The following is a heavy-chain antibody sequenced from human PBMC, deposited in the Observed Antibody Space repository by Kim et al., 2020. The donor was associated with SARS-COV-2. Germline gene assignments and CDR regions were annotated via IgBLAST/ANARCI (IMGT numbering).Heavy chain of an antibody. D-gene: IGHD3-9*01. J-gene: IGHJ4*02. Sequence: GGSLRLSCAASGFTFSSYGMHWVRQAPGKGLEWVAVISYDGSNKYYADSVKGRFTISRDNSKNTLYLQMNSLRAEDTAVYYCAKDRPKSVHYDILTGYYFVDYWGQGTLVTVSS. V-gene: IGHV3-30*18. CDR2: ISYDGSNK. CDR1: GFTFSSYG. CDR3: AKDRPKSVHYDILTGYYFVDY.